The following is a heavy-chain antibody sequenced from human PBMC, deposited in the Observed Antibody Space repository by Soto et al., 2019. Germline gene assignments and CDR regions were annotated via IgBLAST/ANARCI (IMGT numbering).Heavy chain of an antibody. V-gene: IGHV3-21*01. D-gene: IGHD3-10*01. CDR2: ISSSSSYI. J-gene: IGHJ3*02. Sequence: EVQLVESGGGLVKPGGSLRLSCAASGFTFSSYSMNWVRQAPGKGLEWVSSISSSSSYIYFADSVKGRFTISRDNPKNSLYLQMNSLRAEDTAVYYCARDTREFAFDIWGQGTMVTVSS. CDR3: ARDTREFAFDI. CDR1: GFTFSSYS.